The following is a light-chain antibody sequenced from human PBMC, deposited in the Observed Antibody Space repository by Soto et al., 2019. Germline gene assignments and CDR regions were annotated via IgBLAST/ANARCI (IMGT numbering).Light chain of an antibody. CDR3: SSYTGSSALHV. CDR2: EVS. V-gene: IGLV2-14*01. J-gene: IGLJ1*01. Sequence: QSALTQPASVSGSPGRSIPFSGTGPSSAVGGYNYVSWYQQHPGPAPKLMIYEVSNRPSGVSHRFSASKSGNTASLTISGLQAEDEADYYCSSYTGSSALHVFGTGTKLTVL. CDR1: SSAVGGYNY.